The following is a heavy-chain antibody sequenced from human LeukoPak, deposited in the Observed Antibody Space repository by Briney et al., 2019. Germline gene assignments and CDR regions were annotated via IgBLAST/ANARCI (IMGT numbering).Heavy chain of an antibody. D-gene: IGHD1-26*01. CDR2: INAGNGNT. CDR1: GYTFTSYA. Sequence: ASVKVSCKASGYTFTSYAMHWVRQAPGQRLEWMGWINAGNGNTKYSQEFQGRVTITRDTSASTAYMELSSLRSEDMAVYYCARSSGATRAGFYFDYWGQGTLVTVSS. CDR3: ARSSGATRAGFYFDY. J-gene: IGHJ4*02. V-gene: IGHV1-3*03.